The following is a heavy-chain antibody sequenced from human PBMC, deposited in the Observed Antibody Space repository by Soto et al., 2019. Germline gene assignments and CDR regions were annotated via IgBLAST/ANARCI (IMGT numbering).Heavy chain of an antibody. D-gene: IGHD3-16*01. Sequence: GGSLRLSCAASGFTFSSYWMHWVRQVPGKGLVWVSRINEYGSVINYADSVKGRFTIFRDNSKNTLYLEMNSLRAEDAAVYYCTRDIGGRGAYWGQGTLVTVSS. J-gene: IGHJ4*02. CDR3: TRDIGGRGAY. CDR2: INEYGSVI. V-gene: IGHV3-74*01. CDR1: GFTFSSYW.